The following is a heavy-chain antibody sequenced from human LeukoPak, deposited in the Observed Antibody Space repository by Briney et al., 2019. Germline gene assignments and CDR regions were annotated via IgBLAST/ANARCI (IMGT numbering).Heavy chain of an antibody. Sequence: SETLSLTCTVSGGSISSYYWSWIRQPPGKGLEWIGYIYYSGSTNYNPSLKSRVTISVDTSKNQFSLKLSSVTAADTAVYYCARVRTGEDYYDSSGYYYDAFDIWGQGTMVTVSS. J-gene: IGHJ3*02. V-gene: IGHV4-59*01. CDR2: IYYSGST. CDR3: ARVRTGEDYYDSSGYYYDAFDI. CDR1: GGSISSYY. D-gene: IGHD3-22*01.